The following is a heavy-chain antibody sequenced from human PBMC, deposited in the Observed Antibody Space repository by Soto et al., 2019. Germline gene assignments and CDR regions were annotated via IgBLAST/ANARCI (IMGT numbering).Heavy chain of an antibody. V-gene: IGHV3-74*01. CDR1: GFTFSSSW. Sequence: EVQLVESGGGLVQPGGSLRLSCAASGFTFSSSWMHWVRQAPGKGLVWVSRINSGASTTNYAAPVKGRFTISRDNARNTLYLQMDSLTADDTAVYYCARGPTGWFGYDYWGQGTRVTVSS. J-gene: IGHJ4*02. D-gene: IGHD3-10*01. CDR2: INSGASTT. CDR3: ARGPTGWFGYDY.